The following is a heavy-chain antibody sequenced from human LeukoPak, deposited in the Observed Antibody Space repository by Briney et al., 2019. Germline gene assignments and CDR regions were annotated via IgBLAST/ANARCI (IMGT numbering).Heavy chain of an antibody. CDR3: AKAVDIVVVPAANYFDY. J-gene: IGHJ4*02. CDR2: ISGSGGST. D-gene: IGHD2-2*01. CDR1: GFTFSSYA. V-gene: IGHV3-23*01. Sequence: PGGSLRLPCAASGFTFSSYAMSWVRQAPGKGLEWVSAISGSGGSTYYADSVKGRFTISRDNSKNTLYLQMNSLRAEDTAVYYCAKAVDIVVVPAANYFDYWGQGTLVTVSS.